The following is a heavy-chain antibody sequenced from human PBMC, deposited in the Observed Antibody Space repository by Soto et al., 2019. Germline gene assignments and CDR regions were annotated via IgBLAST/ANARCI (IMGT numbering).Heavy chain of an antibody. CDR1: GFTFSSSA. CDR3: ANIYRTLFTATPSFDV. CDR2: IASSGGNT. J-gene: IGHJ4*02. V-gene: IGHV3-23*01. D-gene: IGHD2-15*01. Sequence: PGGSLRLSCAASGFTFSSSAMSWVRQAPGKGLEWVSTIASSGGNTDYVDSVKGRFTISRDNSKNTLTLQMNSLRAEDTAIYYCANIYRTLFTATPSFDVWGQGTLVTVSS.